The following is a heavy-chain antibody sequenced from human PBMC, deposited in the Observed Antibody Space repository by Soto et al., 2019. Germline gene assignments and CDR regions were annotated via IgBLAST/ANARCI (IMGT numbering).Heavy chain of an antibody. Sequence: QVQLVQSGAEVKRPGSSVKVSCKASGDTFAFYSINWVRQAPGLGLEWMGRINPILSMSNYAQRFQGRVTMTADKSRITAYMVLHSLRSEDTAMYYCATIYGSGYRAFAYWGQGALVTVSS. CDR2: INPILSMS. CDR3: ATIYGSGYRAFAY. J-gene: IGHJ4*02. CDR1: GDTFAFYS. V-gene: IGHV1-69*02. D-gene: IGHD3-10*01.